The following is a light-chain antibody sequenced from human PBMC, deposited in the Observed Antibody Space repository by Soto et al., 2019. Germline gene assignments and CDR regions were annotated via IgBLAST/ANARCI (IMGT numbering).Light chain of an antibody. V-gene: IGLV4-69*01. CDR1: SGHSSYA. Sequence: QLVLTQSPSASASLGAPVKLTCTLSSGHSSYAIAWHQQQPEKGPRYLMKLNSDGSHTKGDGIPDRFSGSSSGAERYLTISSLQSEDEADYYCQTWGTGTWVFGGGTKLTVL. CDR3: QTWGTGTWV. CDR2: LNSDGSH. J-gene: IGLJ3*02.